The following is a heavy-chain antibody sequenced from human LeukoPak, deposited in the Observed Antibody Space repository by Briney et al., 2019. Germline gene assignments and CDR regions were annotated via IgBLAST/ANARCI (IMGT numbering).Heavy chain of an antibody. CDR2: ISGSGSGI. CDR1: GITFNTYA. Sequence: GGSLRLSCAASGITFNTYAMAWVRQAPGKGLEWVSSISGSGSGIFYADSVKGRFTISRDNSDNTLYLQLSRLGAEDTALYYCAKGIYDYVWGSAPDYWGRGTLVTVSS. D-gene: IGHD3-16*01. J-gene: IGHJ4*02. CDR3: AKGIYDYVWGSAPDY. V-gene: IGHV3-23*01.